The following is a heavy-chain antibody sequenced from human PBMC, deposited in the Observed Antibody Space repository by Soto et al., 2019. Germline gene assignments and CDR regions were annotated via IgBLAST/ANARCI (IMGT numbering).Heavy chain of an antibody. J-gene: IGHJ6*02. V-gene: IGHV3-72*01. CDR1: GFTFSDHY. CDR3: ARLSFYYYYGMDV. CDR2: TRNKANSYTT. Sequence: EVQLVESGGGLVQPRGSLRLSCAASGFTFSDHYMDWVRQAPGKGLEWVGRTRNKANSYTTEYAASVKGRFTISRDDSKNSLYLQMNSLKTEDTAVYYCARLSFYYYYGMDVWGQGTTVTVSS.